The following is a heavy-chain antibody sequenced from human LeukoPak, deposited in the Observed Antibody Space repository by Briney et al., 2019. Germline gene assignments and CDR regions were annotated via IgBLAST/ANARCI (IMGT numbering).Heavy chain of an antibody. CDR2: INHSGST. J-gene: IGHJ4*02. V-gene: IGHV4-34*01. D-gene: IGHD3-22*01. Sequence: SETLSLTCAVYGGSFSDYYWSWIRQPPGKRLEWIGEINHSGSTNYNPSLKSRVTVSVDTSKNQFSLKLRSVTAADTAIYYCASRLRDSSGYYSGFDYWGQGTLVTVSS. CDR3: ASRLRDSSGYYSGFDY. CDR1: GGSFSDYY.